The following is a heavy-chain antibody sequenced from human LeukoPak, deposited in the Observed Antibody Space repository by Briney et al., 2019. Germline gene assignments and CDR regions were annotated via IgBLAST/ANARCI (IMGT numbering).Heavy chain of an antibody. CDR3: ARVGDYYDSTGPETFDY. Sequence: ASVKVSCKASGGTFSSYAISWVRQAPGQGPEWMGGIIPIFGTANYAQKFQGRVTITADESTSTAYMELSSLRSEDTAVYYCARVGDYYDSTGPETFDYWGQGTLVSASS. CDR1: GGTFSSYA. CDR2: IIPIFGTA. V-gene: IGHV1-69*13. D-gene: IGHD3-22*01. J-gene: IGHJ4*02.